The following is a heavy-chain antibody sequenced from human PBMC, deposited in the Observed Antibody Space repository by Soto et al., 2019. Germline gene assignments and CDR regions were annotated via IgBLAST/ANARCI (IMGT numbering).Heavy chain of an antibody. CDR3: ARLYYDFWSGYYPRYYYYYYMDV. V-gene: IGHV1-69*02. CDR2: IIPILGIA. CDR1: GGTFSSYT. D-gene: IGHD3-3*01. J-gene: IGHJ6*03. Sequence: SVKVSCKASGGTFSSYTISWVRQAPGQGLEWMGRIIPILGIANYAQKFQGRVTITADKSTSTAYMELSSLRSEDTAVYYCARLYYDFWSGYYPRYYYYYYMDVWGKGTTVTVSS.